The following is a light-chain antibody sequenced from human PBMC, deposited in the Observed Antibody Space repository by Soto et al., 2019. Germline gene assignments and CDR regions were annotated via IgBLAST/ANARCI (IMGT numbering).Light chain of an antibody. V-gene: IGKV3D-15*01. CDR1: QSVSSN. J-gene: IGKJ4*01. CDR3: QQYDKWPLT. Sequence: ETVMTQSPATLSVSPGERATLSCRASQSVSSNLAWYQQKPGQAPRLLIFGASTRATGIPTRFSGGGSGTDFTLTISSLQSEDFGLYFCQQYDKWPLTFGGGTKVDLK. CDR2: GAS.